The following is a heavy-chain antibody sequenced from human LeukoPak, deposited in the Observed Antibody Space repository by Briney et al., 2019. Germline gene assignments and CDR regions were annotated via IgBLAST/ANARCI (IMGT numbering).Heavy chain of an antibody. CDR1: GGSISSSSYY. D-gene: IGHD3-22*01. CDR3: ARTRTFSSGYYYVRWFDP. Sequence: SETLSLTCTVSGGSISSSSYYWGWIRQPPGKGLEWIGSIYYSGSTYYNPSLKSRVTISVDTSKNQFSLKLSSVTAADTAVYYCARTRTFSSGYYYVRWFDPWGQGTLVTVSS. CDR2: IYYSGST. J-gene: IGHJ5*02. V-gene: IGHV4-39*07.